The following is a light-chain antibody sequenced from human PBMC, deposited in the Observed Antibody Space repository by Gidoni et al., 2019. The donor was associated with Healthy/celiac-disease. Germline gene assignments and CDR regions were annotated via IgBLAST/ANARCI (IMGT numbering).Light chain of an antibody. Sequence: QSVLTQPPSVSAAPVQKVTISCSGSSSNIVNNYVSWYQQLPGTAPKLLIYDNNKRPSGIPDRFSGSKSGTSATLGITGLQTGDEADYYCGTWDSSLSAGVFGGGTKLTVL. CDR3: GTWDSSLSAGV. J-gene: IGLJ3*02. CDR1: SSNIVNNY. V-gene: IGLV1-51*01. CDR2: DNN.